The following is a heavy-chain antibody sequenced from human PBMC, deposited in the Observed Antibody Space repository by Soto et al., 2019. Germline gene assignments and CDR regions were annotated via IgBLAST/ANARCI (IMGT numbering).Heavy chain of an antibody. CDR3: ARYCSGGSCYLLGKYYFDY. V-gene: IGHV4-31*03. J-gene: IGHJ4*02. Sequence: SETLSLTCTVSGGSISSGGYYWSWIRQHPGKGLEWIGYIYYSGSTYYNPSLKSRVTISVDTSKNQFSLKLSSVTAADTAVYYCARYCSGGSCYLLGKYYFDYWGQGTLVTVSS. D-gene: IGHD2-15*01. CDR1: GGSISSGGYY. CDR2: IYYSGST.